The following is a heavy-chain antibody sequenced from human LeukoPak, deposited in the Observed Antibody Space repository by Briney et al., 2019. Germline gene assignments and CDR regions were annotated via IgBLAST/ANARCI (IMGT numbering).Heavy chain of an antibody. D-gene: IGHD1-14*01. Sequence: SETLSLTCTVSGGSINNYFWSWIRQPPGKGLECIAYIYYSDSTDYKPSLKSRVTVSVDTSKNQFSLKLSSVTAADTAVYYCARFPGGAEYRHYYYMDVWGTGTTVTVSS. J-gene: IGHJ6*03. CDR2: IYYSDST. V-gene: IGHV4-59*01. CDR3: ARFPGGAEYRHYYYMDV. CDR1: GGSINNYF.